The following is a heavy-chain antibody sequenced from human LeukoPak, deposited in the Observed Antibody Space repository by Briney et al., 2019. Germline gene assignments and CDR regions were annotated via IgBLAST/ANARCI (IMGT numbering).Heavy chain of an antibody. J-gene: IGHJ4*02. CDR2: INPNSGGT. V-gene: IGHV1-2*02. CDR1: GYTSTGYY. D-gene: IGHD5-24*01. Sequence: GASVKVSCQASGYTSTGYYMHWVRQAPGQGLAWMGWINPNSGGTNYAQKFQGRVTMTRDTSISTAYMELSRLRSDDTAVYYCARLRRDGYNFDYWGQGTLVTVSS. CDR3: ARLRRDGYNFDY.